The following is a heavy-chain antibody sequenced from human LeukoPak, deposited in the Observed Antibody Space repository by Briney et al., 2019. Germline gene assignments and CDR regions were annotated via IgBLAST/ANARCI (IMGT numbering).Heavy chain of an antibody. CDR1: GFTFSNAW. J-gene: IGHJ4*02. Sequence: GGSLRLSCAASGFTFSNAWMSWVRQAPGKGLEWVGRIKSKTDGGTTDYAAPVKGRFTISRDDSKNTLYLQMNSLKTEDTALNYCTTMEYYYGSGSYSLIDYWGQGTLVTVSS. V-gene: IGHV3-15*01. D-gene: IGHD3-10*01. CDR2: IKSKTDGGTT. CDR3: TTMEYYYGSGSYSLIDY.